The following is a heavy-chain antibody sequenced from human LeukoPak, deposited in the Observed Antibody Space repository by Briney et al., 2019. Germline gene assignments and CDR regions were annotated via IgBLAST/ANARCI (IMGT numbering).Heavy chain of an antibody. CDR1: GFTFSSYG. CDR3: ANRYSDY. CDR2: ISYDGSNK. Sequence: PGRSLRLSCAASGFTFSSYGMHWVRQAPGKGLEWVAVISYDGSNKYYADSVKGRFTISRDNSKNTLYLQMNSLRAEDTAVYYRANRYSDYWGQGTLVTVSS. V-gene: IGHV3-30*18. D-gene: IGHD3-9*01. J-gene: IGHJ4*02.